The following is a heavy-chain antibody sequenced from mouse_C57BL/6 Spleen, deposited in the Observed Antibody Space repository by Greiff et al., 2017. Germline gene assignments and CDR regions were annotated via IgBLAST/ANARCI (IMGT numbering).Heavy chain of an antibody. J-gene: IGHJ3*01. Sequence: QVQLQQPGAELVRPGSSVKLSCKASGYTFTSYWMHWVKQRPIQGLEWIGNIDPSDSETHYNQKFKDKATLTVDKSSSTAYMQLSSLTSEDSAVYYCAREGDDYDAFAYWGQGTLVTVSA. D-gene: IGHD2-4*01. CDR2: IDPSDSET. CDR1: GYTFTSYW. CDR3: AREGDDYDAFAY. V-gene: IGHV1-52*01.